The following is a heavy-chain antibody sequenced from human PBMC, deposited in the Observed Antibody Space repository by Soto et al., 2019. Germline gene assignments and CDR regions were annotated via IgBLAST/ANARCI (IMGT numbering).Heavy chain of an antibody. Sequence: GGSLRLSCAASGFTFSSSAMSWGRQAPGKGLEWVSAISGSGGTTFYVDSVKGRFTISRDNSKNTLYLQMNSLRAEDTAVYYCAMGLAAAGPFDYWGQGTLVTVS. CDR3: AMGLAAAGPFDY. CDR1: GFTFSSSA. CDR2: ISGSGGTT. V-gene: IGHV3-23*01. J-gene: IGHJ4*02. D-gene: IGHD6-13*01.